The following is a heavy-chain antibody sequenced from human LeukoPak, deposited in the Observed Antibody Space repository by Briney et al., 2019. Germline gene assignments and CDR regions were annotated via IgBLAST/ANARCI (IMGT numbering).Heavy chain of an antibody. J-gene: IGHJ4*02. D-gene: IGHD4/OR15-4a*01. Sequence: GGSLRLSCAASEFTFSNYAMSWVRQAPGKGLEWVSAIINSGGSTYYADSVKGRFTISRDNSKNTLYLQMNSLRAEDTAVYYCAKLPYGAYVFYFDYWGQGTLVTVSS. CDR3: AKLPYGAYVFYFDY. CDR1: EFTFSNYA. CDR2: IINSGGST. V-gene: IGHV3-23*01.